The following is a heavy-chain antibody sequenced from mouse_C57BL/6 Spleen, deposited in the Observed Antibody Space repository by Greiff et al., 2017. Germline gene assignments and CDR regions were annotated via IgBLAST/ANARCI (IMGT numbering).Heavy chain of an antibody. Sequence: EVKLVESGGGLVKPGGSLKLSCAASGFTFSSYAMSWVRQTPEKRLEWVATISDGGSYTYYPDNVKGRFTISRDNAKNNLYLQMSHLKAEDTAMYYCAREATVVARYFDVWGTGTTVTVSS. D-gene: IGHD1-1*01. CDR1: GFTFSSYA. CDR2: ISDGGSYT. CDR3: AREATVVARYFDV. V-gene: IGHV5-4*01. J-gene: IGHJ1*03.